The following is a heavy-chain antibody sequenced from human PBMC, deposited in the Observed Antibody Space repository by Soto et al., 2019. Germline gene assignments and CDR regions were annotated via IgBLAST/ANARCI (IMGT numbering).Heavy chain of an antibody. D-gene: IGHD4-17*01. J-gene: IGHJ4*02. V-gene: IGHV4-59*01. CDR3: ARGGYGDYAGGY. Sequence: QVQLQELGPGLVKPSETLSLTCTVSGGSISSYYWSWIRQPPGKGLEWIGYIYYSGSTNYNPSLTSRVTIAVHTSKNQCSLKRSSVTAAEPAVYYWARGGYGDYAGGYWGQGTLVTVSS. CDR2: IYYSGST. CDR1: GGSISSYY.